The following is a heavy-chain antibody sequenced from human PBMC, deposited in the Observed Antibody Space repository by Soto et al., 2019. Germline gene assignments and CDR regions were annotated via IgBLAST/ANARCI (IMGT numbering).Heavy chain of an antibody. D-gene: IGHD3-3*01. CDR2: ISSSSSTI. CDR3: ARDSLYYYYYYGMDV. Sequence: GGSLRLSCAASGFTFSSYSMNWVRQAPGKGLEWVSYISSSSSTIYYADSVKGRFTISRDSAKNSLYLQMNSLRDEDTAVYYCARDSLYYYYYYGMDVCGQGTTVTVS. J-gene: IGHJ6*02. V-gene: IGHV3-48*02. CDR1: GFTFSSYS.